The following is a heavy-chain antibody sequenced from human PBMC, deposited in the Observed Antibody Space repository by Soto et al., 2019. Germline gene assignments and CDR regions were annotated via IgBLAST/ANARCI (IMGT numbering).Heavy chain of an antibody. D-gene: IGHD1-26*01. J-gene: IGHJ4*02. CDR2: SIPIFGTA. CDR1: GGTFSSYA. V-gene: IGHV1-69*01. Sequence: QVQLVQSGAEVKKPGSSVQVSCKASGGTFSSYAISWVRQAPGKGLEWMGGSIPIFGTANYAQKFQGRVTITADDSTSTAYMELSSLRSEDTAVYYCATTPVGATPPDYWGQGNLVTGSS. CDR3: ATTPVGATPPDY.